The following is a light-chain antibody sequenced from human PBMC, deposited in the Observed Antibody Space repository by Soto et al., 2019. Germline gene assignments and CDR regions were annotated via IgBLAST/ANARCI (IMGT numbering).Light chain of an antibody. CDR1: SSDVGSYNL. J-gene: IGLJ2*01. CDR3: CSYAGSSTYVV. Sequence: QSALTQPASVSGSPGQSITISCTGTSSDVGSYNLVSWYQQHPGKAPKLMIYEVSKRPSGVSNRFSGSKSGNTASLTISGLQAEDEADYYCCSYAGSSTYVVFGRGTKLTVL. V-gene: IGLV2-23*02. CDR2: EVS.